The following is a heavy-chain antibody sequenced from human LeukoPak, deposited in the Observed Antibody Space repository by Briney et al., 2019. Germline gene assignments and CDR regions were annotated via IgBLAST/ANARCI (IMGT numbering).Heavy chain of an antibody. CDR2: ISWNSGSI. Sequence: GGSPRLSCAASGFTFDDYAMHWVRQAPGKGLEWVSGISWNSGSIGYADSVKGRFTISRDNAKNSLYLQMNSLRAEDTALYYCAKEYYYDSRAFDYWGQGTLVTVSS. J-gene: IGHJ4*02. CDR3: AKEYYYDSRAFDY. D-gene: IGHD3-22*01. CDR1: GFTFDDYA. V-gene: IGHV3-9*01.